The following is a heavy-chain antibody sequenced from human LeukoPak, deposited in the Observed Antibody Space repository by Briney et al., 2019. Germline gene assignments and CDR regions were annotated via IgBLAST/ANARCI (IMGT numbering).Heavy chain of an antibody. Sequence: ASVKVSCKASGYTFTGYYMHWVRQAPGQGLEWMRWINPNSGGTNYAQKFQGRVTMTRDTSISTAYMELSRLRSDDTAVYYCARDRSVVVPAATVDYWGQGTLVTVSS. CDR3: ARDRSVVVPAATVDY. J-gene: IGHJ4*02. CDR2: INPNSGGT. V-gene: IGHV1-2*02. CDR1: GYTFTGYY. D-gene: IGHD2-2*01.